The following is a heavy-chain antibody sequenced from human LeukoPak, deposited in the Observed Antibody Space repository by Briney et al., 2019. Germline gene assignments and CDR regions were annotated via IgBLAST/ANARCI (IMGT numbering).Heavy chain of an antibody. D-gene: IGHD3-22*01. V-gene: IGHV3-23*01. CDR3: AKFKGHYYYDSSGYCDN. CDR2: ISAADGDNT. Sequence: GGSLRLSCVASGFTFRNFAMSWVRQAPGKGLEWVSAISAADGDNTYYADSVKGRFTISRDNSENTLHLQMSNLRAEDTAVYYCAKFKGHYYYDSSGYCDNWGQGTLVTVSS. CDR1: GFTFRNFA. J-gene: IGHJ4*02.